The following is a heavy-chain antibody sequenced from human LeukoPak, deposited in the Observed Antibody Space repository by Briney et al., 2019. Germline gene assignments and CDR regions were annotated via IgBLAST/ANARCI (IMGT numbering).Heavy chain of an antibody. CDR2: INDSGST. V-gene: IGHV4-59*10. D-gene: IGHD2-21*01. Sequence: PSETLSLTCAVYGGSISSYYWSWIRQPAGKGLEWIGRINDSGSTNYNPSLKSRVTMSVDTSKNQFSLKLSSVTAADTAVYYCARATPILDKYYYMDVWGKGTTVTVSS. CDR1: GGSISSYY. J-gene: IGHJ6*03. CDR3: ARATPILDKYYYMDV.